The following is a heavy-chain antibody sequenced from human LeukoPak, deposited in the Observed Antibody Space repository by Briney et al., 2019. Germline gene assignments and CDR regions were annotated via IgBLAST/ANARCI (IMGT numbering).Heavy chain of an antibody. D-gene: IGHD3-10*01. V-gene: IGHV3-21*01. Sequence: PGGSLRLSCAASGFTFSSYSMNWVRKAPGKGLEWVSSISSSSSYIYYADSVKGRFTISRDNAKNSLYLQMNSLRAEDTAVYYCAREVMVRGVIDYWGQGTLVTVSS. CDR3: AREVMVRGVIDY. CDR1: GFTFSSYS. J-gene: IGHJ4*02. CDR2: ISSSSSYI.